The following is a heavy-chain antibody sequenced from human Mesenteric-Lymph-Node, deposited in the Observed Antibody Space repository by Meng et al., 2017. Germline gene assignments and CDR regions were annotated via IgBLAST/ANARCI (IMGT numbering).Heavy chain of an antibody. CDR1: GGSISSSNYY. J-gene: IGHJ2*01. V-gene: IGHV4-30-4*01. CDR2: IYNSGST. CDR3: ARGQKGYFDL. Sequence: QVQLQQWGAGLLKPSQTLSLTCTVSGGSISSSNYYWSWIRQPPGKGLEWSGHIYNSGSTYYNPSLKSRITISVGTSKNQFSLKLSSVTAADTAVYYCARGQKGYFDLWGRGTLVTVSS.